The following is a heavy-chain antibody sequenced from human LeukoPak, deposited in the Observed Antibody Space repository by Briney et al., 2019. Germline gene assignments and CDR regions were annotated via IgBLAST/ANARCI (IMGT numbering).Heavy chain of an antibody. Sequence: GGSLRLSCAASGFTFSSYAMSWVRQAPGKGLEWGSAISGSGGSTYYADSVKGRFTISRDNSKNTLYLQMNSLRAEDTAVYYCAKSIQRRNYYYGMDVWGQGTTVTVSS. J-gene: IGHJ6*02. CDR2: ISGSGGST. V-gene: IGHV3-23*01. CDR1: GFTFSSYA. CDR3: AKSIQRRNYYYGMDV.